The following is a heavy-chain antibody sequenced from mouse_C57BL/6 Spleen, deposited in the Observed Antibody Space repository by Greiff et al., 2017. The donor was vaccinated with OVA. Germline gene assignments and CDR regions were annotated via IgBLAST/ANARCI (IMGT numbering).Heavy chain of an antibody. CDR1: GFTFSDYY. CDR3: ARVYDYLDY. V-gene: IGHV5-16*01. J-gene: IGHJ2*01. Sequence: EVMLVESEGGLVQPGSSMKLSCTACGFTFSDYYMAWVRQVPEKGLEWVANINYDGSSTYYLDSLKSRFIISRDNAKNILYLQMSSLKSEDTATYYCARVYDYLDYWGQGTTLTVSS. CDR2: INYDGSST. D-gene: IGHD2-3*01.